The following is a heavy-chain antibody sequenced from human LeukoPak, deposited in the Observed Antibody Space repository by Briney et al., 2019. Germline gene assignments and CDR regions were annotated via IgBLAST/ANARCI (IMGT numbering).Heavy chain of an antibody. CDR3: GRAGPGAFFDH. CDR2: IYSGSS. V-gene: IGHV4-59*01. J-gene: IGHJ4*02. Sequence: SETLSLTCTVSGGSISSYYWSWIRQPPGKALEWIGCIYSGSSSYNPSLQSRVTISVDTSMNQFSLKLTSMTAADTAVYYCGRAGPGAFFDHWGRGALVTVSS. CDR1: GGSISSYY. D-gene: IGHD2-2*01.